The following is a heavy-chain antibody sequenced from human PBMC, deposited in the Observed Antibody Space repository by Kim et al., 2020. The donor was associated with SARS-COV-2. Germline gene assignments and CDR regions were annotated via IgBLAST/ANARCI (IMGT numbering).Heavy chain of an antibody. Sequence: SETLSLTCAVSGGSISSSNWWSWVRQPPGKGLEWIGEIYHSGSTNYNPSLKSRVTISVDKSKNQFSLKLSSVTAADTAVYYCARVPATGGPGVYYFDYWGQGTLVTVSS. CDR2: IYHSGST. J-gene: IGHJ4*02. V-gene: IGHV4-4*02. CDR3: ARVPATGGPGVYYFDY. D-gene: IGHD2-2*01. CDR1: GGSISSSNW.